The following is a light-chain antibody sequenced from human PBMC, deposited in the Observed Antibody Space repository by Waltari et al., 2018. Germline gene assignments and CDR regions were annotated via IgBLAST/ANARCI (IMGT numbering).Light chain of an antibody. CDR1: QSLLHSNGYNY. Sequence: DIVMTQSPLSLPVTPGEPASISCRSSQSLLHSNGYNYLDWHLQKPGQSPQLLIYHASNLQSGVPSRFSGRGSGTDFTLSISSLQPEDFATYYCQHSFTTPPTFGPGTKVD. J-gene: IGKJ3*01. CDR2: HAS. V-gene: IGKV2-28*01. CDR3: QHSFTTPPT.